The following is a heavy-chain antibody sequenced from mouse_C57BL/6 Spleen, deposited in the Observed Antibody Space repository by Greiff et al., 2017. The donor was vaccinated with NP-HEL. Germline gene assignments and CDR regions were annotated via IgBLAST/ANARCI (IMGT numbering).Heavy chain of an antibody. CDR3: ATSIYYDYDAFDV. CDR2: FHPYNDDT. Sequence: QVQLQQPGAELVKPGASVKMSCKASGYTFTTYPIEWMKQNHGKSLEWIGNFHPYNDDTKYNEKFKGKATLTVEKSSSTVYLELSRLTSDDSAVYYCATSIYYDYDAFDVWGTGTTVTVSS. CDR1: GYTFTTYP. J-gene: IGHJ1*03. D-gene: IGHD2-4*01. V-gene: IGHV1-47*01.